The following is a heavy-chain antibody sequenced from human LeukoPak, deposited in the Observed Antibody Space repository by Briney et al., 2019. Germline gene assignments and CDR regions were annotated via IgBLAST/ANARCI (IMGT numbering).Heavy chain of an antibody. CDR3: AANTPRVVREDAFDI. CDR1: GFTFTSSA. CDR2: IVVGSGNT. J-gene: IGHJ3*02. D-gene: IGHD2-21*01. Sequence: ASVNLSCKASGFTFTSSAMQWVRQARGQRLEWIGWIVVGSGNTNYAQNFQERVTITRDMSTSTAYMELSSLRSEDTAVYYCAANTPRVVREDAFDIWGQGTMVTVSS. V-gene: IGHV1-58*02.